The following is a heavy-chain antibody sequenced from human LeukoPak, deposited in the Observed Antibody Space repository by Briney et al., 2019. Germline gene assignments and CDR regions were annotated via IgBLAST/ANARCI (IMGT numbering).Heavy chain of an antibody. CDR2: IFHSGST. V-gene: IGHV4-4*02. CDR3: ARVTRPKRVGTSADFDY. D-gene: IGHD4-23*01. Sequence: PSETLSLTCAVSGGSIISSNWWSWVRQPPGKGLEWIGEIFHSGSTNYNPSLKSRVTISVDKSKNQFSLKLSSVTAADTAVYYCARVTRPKRVGTSADFDYWGQGTLVTVSS. CDR1: GGSIISSNW. J-gene: IGHJ4*02.